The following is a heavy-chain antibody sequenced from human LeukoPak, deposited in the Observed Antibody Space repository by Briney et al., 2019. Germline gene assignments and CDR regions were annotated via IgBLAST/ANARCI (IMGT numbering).Heavy chain of an antibody. CDR3: AKGLSGRGSLLRGSSYYFDY. V-gene: IGHV3-20*04. CDR1: GFTFDDYG. D-gene: IGHD7-27*01. CDR2: INWTGGST. J-gene: IGHJ4*02. Sequence: GGSLRLSCAASGFTFDDYGMSWVRQAPGKGLEWVSDINWTGGSTGYADSVKGRFTICSDNAKNSLYLQMNSLRAEDTAVYYCAKGLSGRGSLLRGSSYYFDYWGQGTLVTVSS.